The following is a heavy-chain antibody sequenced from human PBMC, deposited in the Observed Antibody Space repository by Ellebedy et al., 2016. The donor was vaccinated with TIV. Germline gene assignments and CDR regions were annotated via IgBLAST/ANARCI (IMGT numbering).Heavy chain of an antibody. D-gene: IGHD5-18*01. CDR3: ARQIGYSHVMTPYES. V-gene: IGHV3-53*05. J-gene: IGHJ5*01. CDR1: GFTFSSYA. CDR2: IYSGGST. Sequence: GESLKISCAASGFTFSSYAMSWVRQAPGTGLEWVSVIYSGGSTYYADSVKGRFTISRDNSKNTLYLQMNSLRSDDTAVYYCARQIGYSHVMTPYESWGQGTLVTVSS.